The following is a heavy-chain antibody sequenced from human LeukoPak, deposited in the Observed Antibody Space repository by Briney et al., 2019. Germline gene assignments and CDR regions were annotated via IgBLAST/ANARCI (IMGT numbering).Heavy chain of an antibody. V-gene: IGHV4-61*01. CDR2: IYYSGST. D-gene: IGHD3-10*01. CDR3: ARERSYYGSAIDY. CDR1: GGSVSSGSYY. Sequence: SETLSLTCTVSGGSVSSGSYYWSWIRQPPGKGLEWIGYIYYSGSTNYNPSLKSRVTISVDTSKNQFSLKLSSVTAADTAVYYCARERSYYGSAIDYWGQGTLVTVSS. J-gene: IGHJ4*02.